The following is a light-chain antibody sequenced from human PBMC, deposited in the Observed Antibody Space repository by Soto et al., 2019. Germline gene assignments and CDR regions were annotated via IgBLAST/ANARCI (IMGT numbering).Light chain of an antibody. V-gene: IGKV2-24*01. Sequence: EIVLTQTPLLSPVTLGQPASISCRSSRSLVASDGNAYLTWLHQRPGQPPRHLIYNVSQRLSGVPDRFSCSGAGTDFTLHISRVEAEDVGTYFCMQATQLRTFGQGTRLEIK. CDR2: NVS. CDR1: RSLVASDGNAY. CDR3: MQATQLRT. J-gene: IGKJ5*01.